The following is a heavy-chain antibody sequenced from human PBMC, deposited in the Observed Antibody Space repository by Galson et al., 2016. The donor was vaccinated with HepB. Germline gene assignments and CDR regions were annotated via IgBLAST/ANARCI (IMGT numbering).Heavy chain of an antibody. V-gene: IGHV3-23*01. J-gene: IGHJ6*02. Sequence: SLRLSCAASGFTFSSYAMTWVRQAPGKGLEWVSTILGSGDTTYHADSVKGRFTISRDNSMNTLYLQLNSLRAEDTALYYCAKQEGGYSYGDVWGQGTMVTVSS. CDR1: GFTFSSYA. CDR2: ILGSGDTT. D-gene: IGHD5-18*01. CDR3: AKQEGGYSYGDV.